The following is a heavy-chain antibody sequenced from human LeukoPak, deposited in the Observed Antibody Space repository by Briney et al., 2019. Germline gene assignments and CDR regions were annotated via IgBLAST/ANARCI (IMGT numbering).Heavy chain of an antibody. D-gene: IGHD3-3*01. J-gene: IGHJ4*02. CDR1: GGSISSGSYY. V-gene: IGHV4-39*01. CDR3: VRHRDYGYELRFLEWLPTYDY. Sequence: KPSETLSLTCTVSGGSISSGSYYWGWIRQPPGKGLEWIGSIYYSGGTYNNPSLKSRVTISVDTSKNQFSLRLTSVTAADTAVYFCVRHRDYGYELRFLEWLPTYDYWGQGALVTVSS. CDR2: IYYSGGT.